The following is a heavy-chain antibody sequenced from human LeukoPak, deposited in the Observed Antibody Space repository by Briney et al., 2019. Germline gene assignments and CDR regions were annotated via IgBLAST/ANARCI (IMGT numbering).Heavy chain of an antibody. Sequence: GGSLRLSCAASGFTFSSYAMHWVRQAPGKGLEWVAVISYDGSNKYYADSVKGRFTISRDNSKNTLYLQMNSLRAEDTAVYYCPRETTVTTFDYWDQGALVTVSS. J-gene: IGHJ4*02. CDR2: ISYDGSNK. CDR3: PRETTVTTFDY. V-gene: IGHV3-30-3*01. D-gene: IGHD4-17*01. CDR1: GFTFSSYA.